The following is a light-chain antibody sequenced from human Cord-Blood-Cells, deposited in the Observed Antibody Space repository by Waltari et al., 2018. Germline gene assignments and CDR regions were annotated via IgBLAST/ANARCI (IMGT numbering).Light chain of an antibody. CDR1: SSDVGRYNL. CDR3: CSYAGSSTYV. J-gene: IGLJ1*01. V-gene: IGLV2-23*01. Sequence: QSALTQPASVSGSPGQSITISCPGTSSDVGRYNLVSWYQQHPGKAPNLMIYEGSKRPSGVSNRFSGSKSGNTASLTISGLQAEDEADYYCCSYAGSSTYVFGTGTKVTVL. CDR2: EGS.